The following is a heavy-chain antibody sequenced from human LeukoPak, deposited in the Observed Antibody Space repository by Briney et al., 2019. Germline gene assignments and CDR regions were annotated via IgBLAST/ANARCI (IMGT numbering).Heavy chain of an antibody. CDR1: GGSFSGYY. CDR2: INHSGST. V-gene: IGHV4-34*01. D-gene: IGHD5-12*01. Sequence: SETLSLTCAVYGGSFSGYYWNWIRQPPGKGLEWIGEINHSGSTKYNPSLKSRVTISVDTSKNQFSLKLSSVTAADTAVYYCASGHSGYELDYYYYYMDVWGKGTTVTVSS. CDR3: ASGHSGYELDYYYYYMDV. J-gene: IGHJ6*03.